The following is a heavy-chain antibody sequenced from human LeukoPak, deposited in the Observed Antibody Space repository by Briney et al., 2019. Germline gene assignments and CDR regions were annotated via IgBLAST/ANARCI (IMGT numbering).Heavy chain of an antibody. V-gene: IGHV1-69*13. Sequence: ASVKVSCKASGGTFISHAISWVRQAPGQGLEWMGGIIPMFGTANYAQKFQGRVTITAVESMRTAYMELSSLRSEDTAVYYCARGWVAETTVVTAYNYWGQGTLVTVSS. J-gene: IGHJ4*02. CDR2: IIPMFGTA. CDR3: ARGWVAETTVVTAYNY. CDR1: GGTFISHA. D-gene: IGHD4-23*01.